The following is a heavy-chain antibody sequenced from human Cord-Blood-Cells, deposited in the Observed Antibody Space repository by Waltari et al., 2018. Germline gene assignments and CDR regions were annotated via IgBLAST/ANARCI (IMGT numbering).Heavy chain of an antibody. D-gene: IGHD3-10*01. CDR3: AKEVVRGSYYDY. CDR1: GFTFSSYG. CDR2: IWYDGSNK. V-gene: IGHV3-30*18. J-gene: IGHJ4*02. Sequence: QVQLVESGGGVVQPGRSLRLSCAASGFTFSSYGMHWVRQAPGKGLEWVAVIWYDGSNKYYADSVKGPFTISRDNSKNTLYLQMNSLRAEDTAMYYCAKEVVRGSYYDYWGQGTLVTVSS.